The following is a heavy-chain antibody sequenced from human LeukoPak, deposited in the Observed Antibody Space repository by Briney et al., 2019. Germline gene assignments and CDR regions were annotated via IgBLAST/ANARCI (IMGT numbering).Heavy chain of an antibody. CDR1: GFTFGDYA. CDR3: TRGKGDQGWY. Sequence: GRSLRLSCTGSGFTFGDYAMSWFRPAPGEGLEWVGFIRNKAYGVTTEYAASVKGRFTISRDDSEGIAYLQMNSLKTEDTAVYYCTRGKGDQGWYWGQGTLVTVSS. J-gene: IGHJ4*02. CDR2: IRNKAYGVTT. D-gene: IGHD2-15*01. V-gene: IGHV3-49*03.